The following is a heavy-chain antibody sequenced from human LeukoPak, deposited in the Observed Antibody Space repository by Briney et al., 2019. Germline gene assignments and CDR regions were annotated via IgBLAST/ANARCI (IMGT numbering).Heavy chain of an antibody. D-gene: IGHD1-26*01. CDR2: IWYDGSNK. CDR3: ARAGLGASFDI. CDR1: GFTFRNYG. Sequence: GGSLRLSCVASGFTFRNYGIHWVRQAPGKGLEWVALIWYDGSNKYCEDSVKGRFTLSRDNSQNTVHLQMNSLRAEDTAVYYCARAGLGASFDIWGQGTPVTVSS. J-gene: IGHJ4*01. V-gene: IGHV3-33*01.